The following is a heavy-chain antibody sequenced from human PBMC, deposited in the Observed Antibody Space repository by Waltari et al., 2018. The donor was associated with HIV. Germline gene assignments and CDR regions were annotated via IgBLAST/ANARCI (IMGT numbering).Heavy chain of an antibody. J-gene: IGHJ4*02. CDR2: IKEDGSKK. V-gene: IGHV3-7*01. CDR1: GLSFRGNW. Sequence: EVQLVESGGGLVQSGGSLRLSCAVSGLSFRGNWIRWVRKAPGKGLEWVANIKEDGSKKYYVDSVKGRFTISRDNAKNSLYLQMNSLRAEDTAMYYCARARYCSSISCSYFDDWGQGTLVTVSS. D-gene: IGHD2-2*01. CDR3: ARARYCSSISCSYFDD.